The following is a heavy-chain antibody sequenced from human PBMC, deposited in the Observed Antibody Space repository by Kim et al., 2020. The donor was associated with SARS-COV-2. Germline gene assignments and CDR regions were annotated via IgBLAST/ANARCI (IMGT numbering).Heavy chain of an antibody. V-gene: IGHV1-69*13. Sequence: SVKVSCKASGGTFSSYAISWVRQAPGQGLEWMGGIIPIFGTANYAQKFQGRVTITADESTSTAYMELSSLRSEDTAVYYCASDLTGESYWYFDLWGRGTLVTVSS. CDR1: GGTFSSYA. CDR3: ASDLTGESYWYFDL. J-gene: IGHJ2*01. D-gene: IGHD7-27*01. CDR2: IIPIFGTA.